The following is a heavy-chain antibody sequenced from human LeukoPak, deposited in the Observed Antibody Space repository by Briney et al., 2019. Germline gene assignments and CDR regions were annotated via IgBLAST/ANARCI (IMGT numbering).Heavy chain of an antibody. CDR3: ARQAAGDYHFDS. CDR1: GXTFGSYS. V-gene: IGHV3-21*01. Sequence: GGSLRLSCAASGXTFGSYSMNWVRQAPGKGLEWVSSISSSSTYIYDADLAKGRFTISRDNSKNSLYLQMNSLGAEDTAVYYCARQAAGDYHFDSWGQGTLVTVSS. J-gene: IGHJ4*02. D-gene: IGHD4-17*01. CDR2: ISSSSTYI.